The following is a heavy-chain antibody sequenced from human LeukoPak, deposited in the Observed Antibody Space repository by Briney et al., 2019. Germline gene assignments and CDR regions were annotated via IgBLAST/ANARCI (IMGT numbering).Heavy chain of an antibody. J-gene: IGHJ4*02. CDR3: AADIVGAQLH. Sequence: ASVKVSCKTSGYSFTNYDINWVRQATGQGLEWMGWMSPNSGKTGYAQKFQGRVTMTKNTSMSTAYMELSSLTSEDTAVYYCAADIVGAQLHWGQGTVVSVSS. V-gene: IGHV1-8*01. CDR2: MSPNSGKT. D-gene: IGHD1-26*01. CDR1: GYSFTNYD.